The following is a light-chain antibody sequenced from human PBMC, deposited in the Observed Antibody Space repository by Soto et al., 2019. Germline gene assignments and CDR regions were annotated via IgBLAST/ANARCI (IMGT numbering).Light chain of an antibody. J-gene: IGKJ5*01. CDR1: QSVRSW. CDR3: QQSYTTPSIT. Sequence: DIQMTQSPSTLSASVGDGVTITCRASQSVRSWLAWYQQKPGRAPKFLIYDASSLESGVPSRFSGSGSGTEFTLTITNLQPEDFATYYCQQSYTTPSITFGQGTRLEIK. V-gene: IGKV1-5*01. CDR2: DAS.